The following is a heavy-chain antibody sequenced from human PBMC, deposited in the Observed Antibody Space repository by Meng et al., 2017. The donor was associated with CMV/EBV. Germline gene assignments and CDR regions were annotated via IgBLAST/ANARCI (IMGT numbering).Heavy chain of an antibody. CDR1: GFTFSDYY. J-gene: IGHJ5*02. CDR3: ARPTAGYSYGLVIRNNWFDP. Sequence: GGSLRLSCAASGFTFSDYYMSWIRQAPGKGLEWVSYISSSGITIYYADSVKGRFTISRDNSKNTLYLQMNSLRAEDTAVYYCARPTAGYSYGLVIRNNWFDPWGQGTLVTVSS. D-gene: IGHD5-18*01. CDR2: ISSSGITI. V-gene: IGHV3-11*04.